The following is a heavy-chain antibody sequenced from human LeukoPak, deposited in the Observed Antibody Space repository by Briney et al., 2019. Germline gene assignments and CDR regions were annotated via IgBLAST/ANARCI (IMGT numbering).Heavy chain of an antibody. D-gene: IGHD5-12*01. CDR3: ARQGGFIDSGYGLQRLVRVGMDV. J-gene: IGHJ6*02. CDR2: IYPGDSDT. Sequence: GESLKISCKGSGYSFTSYWIGWVRQMPGKGLEWMVIIYPGDSDTRYSPSFQGQVTISADKSISTAYLQWSSLKASDTAMYYCARQGGFIDSGYGLQRLVRVGMDVWGQGTTVTVSS. V-gene: IGHV5-51*01. CDR1: GYSFTSYW.